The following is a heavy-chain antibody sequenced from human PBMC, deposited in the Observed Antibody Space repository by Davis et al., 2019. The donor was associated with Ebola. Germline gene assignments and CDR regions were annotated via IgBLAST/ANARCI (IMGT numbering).Heavy chain of an antibody. CDR2: IKHRGST. CDR1: GYSISSDYY. Sequence: MPSETLSLTCTVSGYSISSDYYWGWIRQPPGKGLEWIGSIKHRGSTYYNPSLKSRATMAVDTSKSQFSLKLTSVTAADTAVYYCARVTDASHAGPWGQGTLVTVSS. J-gene: IGHJ5*02. V-gene: IGHV4-38-2*02. CDR3: ARVTDASHAGP.